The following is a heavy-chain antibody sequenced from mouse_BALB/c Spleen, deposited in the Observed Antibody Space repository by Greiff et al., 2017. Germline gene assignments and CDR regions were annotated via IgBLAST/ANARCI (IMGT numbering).Heavy chain of an antibody. CDR2: INPSNGGT. V-gene: IGHV1S16*01. D-gene: IGHD2-1*01. Sequence: QVQLQQSGAELVRPGALVKLSCKASGFNIKDYYMYWVKQRPGQGLEWIGEINPSNGGTNFNEKFKSKATLTVDKSSSTAYMQLSSLTSEDSAVYYCTDGNYGAMDYWGQGTSVTVSS. CDR3: TDGNYGAMDY. CDR1: GFNIKDYY. J-gene: IGHJ4*01.